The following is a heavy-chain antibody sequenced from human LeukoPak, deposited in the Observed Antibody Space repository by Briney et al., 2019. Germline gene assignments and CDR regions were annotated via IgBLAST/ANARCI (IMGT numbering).Heavy chain of an antibody. V-gene: IGHV6-1*01. J-gene: IGHJ3*02. CDR1: GDSVSSNSAA. Sequence: SQALSLTCAISGDSVSSNSAAWNWIRQSPSRGLEWLGRAYYRSKWYNDYAVSVKSRITINPDTSKNQFSLQLNSVTPEDTAVYYCARDRAGVYSYGSGSYYKRADAFDIWGQGTMVTVSS. D-gene: IGHD3-10*01. CDR2: AYYRSKWYN. CDR3: ARDRAGVYSYGSGSYYKRADAFDI.